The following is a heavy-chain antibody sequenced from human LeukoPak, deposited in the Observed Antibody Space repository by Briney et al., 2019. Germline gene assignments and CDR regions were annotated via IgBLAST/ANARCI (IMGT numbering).Heavy chain of an antibody. V-gene: IGHV3-21*01. J-gene: IGHJ4*02. Sequence: PGGSLRLSCAASGFTFSSYSMNWVRQAPGKGLEWVSSISSSSSYIYYADSAKGRFTISRDNAKNSLYLQMNSLRAEDTAVYYCARSLGYSYGYVFDYWGQGTLVTVSS. CDR3: ARSLGYSYGYVFDY. CDR1: GFTFSSYS. CDR2: ISSSSSYI. D-gene: IGHD5-18*01.